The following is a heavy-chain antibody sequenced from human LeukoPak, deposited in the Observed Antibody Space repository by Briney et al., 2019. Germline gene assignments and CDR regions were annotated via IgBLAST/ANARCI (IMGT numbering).Heavy chain of an antibody. CDR3: AKVGVLLWFGESLHFDY. CDR2: ISGSGGST. CDR1: GFTFSSYA. Sequence: GGSLRLSCAASGFTFSSYAMSWVRQAPGKGPEWVSAISGSGGSTYYADSVKGRFTISRDNSKNTLYLQMNSLRAEDTAVYYCAKVGVLLWFGESLHFDYWGQGTLVTVSS. D-gene: IGHD3-10*01. V-gene: IGHV3-23*01. J-gene: IGHJ4*02.